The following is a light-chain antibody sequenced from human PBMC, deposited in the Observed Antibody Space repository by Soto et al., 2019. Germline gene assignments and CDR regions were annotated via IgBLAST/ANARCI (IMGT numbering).Light chain of an antibody. V-gene: IGLV2-14*03. CDR2: DVS. J-gene: IGLJ1*01. Sequence: QSVLTQPASVSGSPGQSISISCTGTISDVGGYNYVSWYQQHPGKAPKLMIYDVSNRPSGVSNRFSGSKSGNTASLTISGLQAEDEADYYCSSYTSSSTYVFGTGTKGHRP. CDR1: ISDVGGYNY. CDR3: SSYTSSSTYV.